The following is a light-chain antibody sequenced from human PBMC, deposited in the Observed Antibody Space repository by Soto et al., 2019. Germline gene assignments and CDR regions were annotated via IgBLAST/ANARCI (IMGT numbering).Light chain of an antibody. CDR2: RAS. CDR3: QQYNSYSPT. J-gene: IGKJ1*01. CDR1: QSVRDN. V-gene: IGKV3-15*01. Sequence: EILLTQSPATLAVSPGEGATLSCRASQSVRDNLAWYQQKPGQAPRLLIYRASTRATGVPARFSGSGSGTEFTLTISSLQSDDFATYYCQQYNSYSPTFGQGTRVEIK.